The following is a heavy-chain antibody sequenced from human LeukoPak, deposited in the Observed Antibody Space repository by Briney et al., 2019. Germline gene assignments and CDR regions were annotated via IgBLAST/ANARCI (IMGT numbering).Heavy chain of an antibody. D-gene: IGHD1-26*01. V-gene: IGHV3-7*03. Sequence: GGSLRLSCTASGFTLRNYWMTWVRQGPGKGLEWVANIEGDARSQYYGDPVKGRFTISRDNAKNSLYLQMDSLRAEDTAIYYCAKTGGIVGAVYFDYWGQGTLVTVSS. J-gene: IGHJ4*02. CDR1: GFTLRNYW. CDR2: IEGDARSQ. CDR3: AKTGGIVGAVYFDY.